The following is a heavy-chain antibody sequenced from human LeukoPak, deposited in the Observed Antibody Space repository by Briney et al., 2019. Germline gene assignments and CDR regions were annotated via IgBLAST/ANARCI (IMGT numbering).Heavy chain of an antibody. V-gene: IGHV3-21*01. CDR1: GFTFSSSA. J-gene: IGHJ4*02. Sequence: GGSLRLSCAASGFTFSSSAMSWVRQAPERGLEWVSSISSGSSYIYSPYYADSVKGRFTISRDHAKNSHYLQMNSLRAEDTAVYYCASLDYWGQGTLVTVSS. CDR2: ISSGSSYIYSP. CDR3: ASLDY.